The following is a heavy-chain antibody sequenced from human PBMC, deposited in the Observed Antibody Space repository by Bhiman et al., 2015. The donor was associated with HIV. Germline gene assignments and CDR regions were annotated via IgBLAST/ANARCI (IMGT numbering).Heavy chain of an antibody. CDR3: ARGAIGLDY. D-gene: IGHD2-21*01. Sequence: EVQLVESGGGLVQPGGSLRLSCAASGFTFSSYEMNWVRQTPGKGLEWVSYISSSGTTIYYADSVKGRFTISRDNAKNSLYLQMNSLRVEDTAVYYCARGAIGLDYWGQGTLVTVSS. J-gene: IGHJ4*02. CDR1: GFTFSSYE. V-gene: IGHV3-48*03. CDR2: ISSSGTTI.